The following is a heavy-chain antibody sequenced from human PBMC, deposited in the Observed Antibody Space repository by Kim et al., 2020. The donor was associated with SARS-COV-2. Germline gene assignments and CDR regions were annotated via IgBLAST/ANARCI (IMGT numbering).Heavy chain of an antibody. V-gene: IGHV7-4-1*02. CDR3: ARGLGMATHREGHWFDP. D-gene: IGHD5-12*01. Sequence: ASVKVSCKASGYTFTSYAMNWVRQAPGQGLEWMGWINTNTGNPTYAQGFTGRFVFSLDTSVSTAYLQISSLKAEDTAVYYCARGLGMATHREGHWFDPWGQGTLVTVSS. CDR2: INTNTGNP. CDR1: GYTFTSYA. J-gene: IGHJ5*02.